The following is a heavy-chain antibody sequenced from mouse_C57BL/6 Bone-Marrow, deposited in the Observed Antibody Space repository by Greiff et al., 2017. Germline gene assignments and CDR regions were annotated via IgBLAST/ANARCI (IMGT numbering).Heavy chain of an antibody. CDR2: IWRGGST. CDR1: GFSLTSYG. V-gene: IGHV2-5*01. J-gene: IGHJ4*01. CDR3: AKKFGLGYAMDY. D-gene: IGHD2-2*01. Sequence: VQVVESGPGLVQPSQSLSITCTVSGFSLTSYGVHWVRQSPGKGLEWLGVIWRGGSTDYNAAFMSRLSITKDNSKSQVFFKMNSLQADDTAIYYCAKKFGLGYAMDYWGQGTSVTVSS.